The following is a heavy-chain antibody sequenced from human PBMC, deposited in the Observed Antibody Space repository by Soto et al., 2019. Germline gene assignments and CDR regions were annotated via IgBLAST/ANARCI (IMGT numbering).Heavy chain of an antibody. CDR1: GYPLTGYY. CDR2: INPNSGGT. J-gene: IGHJ6*02. D-gene: IGHD1-20*01. Sequence: XSVKVSCTASGYPLTGYYMHWVRQAPGEGLEWMGWINPNSGGTNYAQKFRGRVTMTRDTSISTAYMELSRLRSDDTAVYYCARELYITGTPNPHGMDVWGQGTTVTVSS. CDR3: ARELYITGTPNPHGMDV. V-gene: IGHV1-2*02.